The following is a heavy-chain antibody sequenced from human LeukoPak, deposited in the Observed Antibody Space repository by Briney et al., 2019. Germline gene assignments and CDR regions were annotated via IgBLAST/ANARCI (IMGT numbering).Heavy chain of an antibody. D-gene: IGHD3-10*01. CDR1: GGSISSNSYY. Sequence: SETLSLTCTVSGGSISSNSYYWGWIRQPPWKGLKWIGSIYYSGSTYYNPPLKSRVTISVDTSKNQFSLKLNSVTAADTAVYYCARNRYYYGSGNYGVPNWFDPWGQGTLVTVSS. J-gene: IGHJ5*02. V-gene: IGHV4-39*01. CDR3: ARNRYYYGSGNYGVPNWFDP. CDR2: IYYSGST.